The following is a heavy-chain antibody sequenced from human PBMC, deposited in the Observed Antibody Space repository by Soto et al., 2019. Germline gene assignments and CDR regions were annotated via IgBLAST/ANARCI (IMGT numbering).Heavy chain of an antibody. J-gene: IGHJ6*02. CDR1: GGSISSGDYY. Sequence: SETLSLTCTVSGGSISSGDYYWSWIRQPPGKGLEWIGYIYYSGSTYYNPSLKSRVTISVDTSKNQFSLKLSSVTAADTAVYYCARAWTYYDILTGYLDVWGQGTTVTVSS. CDR2: IYYSGST. V-gene: IGHV4-30-4*01. D-gene: IGHD3-9*01. CDR3: ARAWTYYDILTGYLDV.